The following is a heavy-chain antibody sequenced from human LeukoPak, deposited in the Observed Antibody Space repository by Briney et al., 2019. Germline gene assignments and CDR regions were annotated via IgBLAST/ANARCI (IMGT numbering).Heavy chain of an antibody. Sequence: PSETLSLTCTVSGGSISSSSYYWGWIRQPPGKGLEWIGNIYYSGSTNYNPSLKSRVTISVDTSKNQFSLKLSSVTAADTAVYYCARVPVPYSSGWTTRGYFDYWGQGTLVTVSS. D-gene: IGHD6-19*01. CDR2: IYYSGST. V-gene: IGHV4-39*07. CDR1: GGSISSSSYY. CDR3: ARVPVPYSSGWTTRGYFDY. J-gene: IGHJ4*02.